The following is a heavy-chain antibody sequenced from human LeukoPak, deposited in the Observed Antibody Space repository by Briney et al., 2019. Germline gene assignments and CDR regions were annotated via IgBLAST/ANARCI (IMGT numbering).Heavy chain of an antibody. Sequence: GASVKVSCKASGYTFTSYGISWVRQAPGQGLEWMGWISAYNGNTNYAQKLQGRVTMTTDTSTSTAYMELRSLRSDDTAVYYCARVTGYMIEDYFDYWGQGTLVTVSP. D-gene: IGHD3-22*01. J-gene: IGHJ4*02. CDR1: GYTFTSYG. V-gene: IGHV1-18*01. CDR3: ARVTGYMIEDYFDY. CDR2: ISAYNGNT.